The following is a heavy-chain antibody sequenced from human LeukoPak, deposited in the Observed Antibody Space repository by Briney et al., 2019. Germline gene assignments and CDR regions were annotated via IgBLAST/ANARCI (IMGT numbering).Heavy chain of an antibody. J-gene: IGHJ4*02. CDR2: IHPSDSDT. D-gene: IGHD2/OR15-2a*01. V-gene: IGHV5-51*01. CDR3: ARRYFYSTELDS. CDR1: GHAFTDYW. Sequence: PGESLKISCKASGHAFTDYWIGWVRQTPGKGLEWMGIIHPSDSDTVYSPSLQGQVTISADKSISTVYLQWGSLQVSDSAIYYCARRYFYSTELDSWGQGTLVTVSS.